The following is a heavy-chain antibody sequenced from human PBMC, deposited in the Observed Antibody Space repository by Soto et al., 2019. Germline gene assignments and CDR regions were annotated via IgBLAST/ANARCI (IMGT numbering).Heavy chain of an antibody. CDR3: ARHSPDFDWLSQFDY. CDR1: GASISSYY. Sequence: SETLSLTCTVSGASISSYYWSWIRQPPGKGLEWIGYIYYSGSTNYNPSLKSRVTLSIDTSKNQLSLKLSSVTAADTAVYYCARHSPDFDWLSQFDYWGQGTLVTVSS. D-gene: IGHD3-9*01. CDR2: IYYSGST. V-gene: IGHV4-59*08. J-gene: IGHJ4*02.